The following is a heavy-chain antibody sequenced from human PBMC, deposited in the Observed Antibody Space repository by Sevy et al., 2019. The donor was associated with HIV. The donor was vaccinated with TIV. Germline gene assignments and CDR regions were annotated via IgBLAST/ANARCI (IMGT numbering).Heavy chain of an antibody. Sequence: GGSLRLSCAASGSTFSSYWMSWVRQAPGKGLEWVANIKQDGSEKYYVDSVKGRFTISRDNAKNSLYLQMNSLRAEDTAVYYCASSLGELSFFYYYYMDVWGKGTTVTVSS. J-gene: IGHJ6*03. V-gene: IGHV3-7*01. CDR3: ASSLGELSFFYYYYMDV. D-gene: IGHD3-16*02. CDR2: IKQDGSEK. CDR1: GSTFSSYW.